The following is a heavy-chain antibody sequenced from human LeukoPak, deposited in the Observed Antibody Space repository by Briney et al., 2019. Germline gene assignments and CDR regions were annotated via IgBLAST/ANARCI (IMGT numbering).Heavy chain of an antibody. CDR2: IRYDGSNK. Sequence: GGSLRVSCAASGFTFSSYGMHWVRQAPGKGLEWVAFIRYDGSNKYYADSVKGRFTISRDNSKNTLYLQMNSLRAEDTAVYYCAKDIRGYFDWHTYFDYWGQGTLVTVSS. V-gene: IGHV3-30*02. CDR1: GFTFSSYG. CDR3: AKDIRGYFDWHTYFDY. D-gene: IGHD3-9*01. J-gene: IGHJ4*02.